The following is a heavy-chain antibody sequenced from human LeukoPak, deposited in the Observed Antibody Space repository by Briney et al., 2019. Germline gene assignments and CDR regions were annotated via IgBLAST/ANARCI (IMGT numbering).Heavy chain of an antibody. CDR1: GGTFSSYA. D-gene: IGHD1-26*01. J-gene: IGHJ3*02. Sequence: GSSVKVSCKASGGTFSSYAISWVRQAPGQGLEWMGGIIPIFGTANYAQKFQGRVTITADESTSTAYMELSSLRSEDTAVYYCARDLWELNYAFDIWGQGTMVTVSS. CDR2: IIPIFGTA. CDR3: ARDLWELNYAFDI. V-gene: IGHV1-69*01.